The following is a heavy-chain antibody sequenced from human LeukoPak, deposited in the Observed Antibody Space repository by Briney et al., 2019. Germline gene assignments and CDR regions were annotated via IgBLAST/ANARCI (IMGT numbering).Heavy chain of an antibody. CDR1: GYTFTSYD. CDR3: ARGVVTMVRGVITFWFDP. V-gene: IGHV1-8*01. D-gene: IGHD3-10*01. J-gene: IGHJ5*02. Sequence: GASLKVSCKASGYTFTSYDINWVRQATGQGLEWMGWMNPNSGNTGYAQKFQGRVTMTRNTSISTAYMELSGLRSEDTAVYYCARGVVTMVRGVITFWFDPWGQGTLVTVSS. CDR2: MNPNSGNT.